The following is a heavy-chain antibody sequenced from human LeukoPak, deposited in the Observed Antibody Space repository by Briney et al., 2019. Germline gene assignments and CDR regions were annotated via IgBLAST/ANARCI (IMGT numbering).Heavy chain of an antibody. D-gene: IGHD6-6*01. V-gene: IGHV4-38-2*02. Sequence: SETLSLTCTVSGGSISSYYWSWVRQPRGKGLEWIGSIYHSGSTYYNPSLESRVTISVDTSMNKFSLKLNSVTAADTAVYYCARALAAARYWFDPWGQGTLVTVSS. CDR2: IYHSGST. J-gene: IGHJ5*02. CDR3: ARALAAARYWFDP. CDR1: GGSISSYY.